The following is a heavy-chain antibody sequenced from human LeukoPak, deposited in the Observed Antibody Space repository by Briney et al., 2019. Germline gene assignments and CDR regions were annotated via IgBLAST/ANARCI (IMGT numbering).Heavy chain of an antibody. J-gene: IGHJ3*02. V-gene: IGHV3-30*04. CDR2: ISYDGSNK. CDR3: ARGPRLGELLIDI. D-gene: IGHD3-16*01. Sequence: PGGSLRLSCAASGFTFSSYAMHWVRQAPGKGLEWVAVISYDGSNKYYADSVKGRFTISRDNSKNTLYLQMNGLRAEDTAVYYCARGPRLGELLIDIWGQGTMVTVSS. CDR1: GFTFSSYA.